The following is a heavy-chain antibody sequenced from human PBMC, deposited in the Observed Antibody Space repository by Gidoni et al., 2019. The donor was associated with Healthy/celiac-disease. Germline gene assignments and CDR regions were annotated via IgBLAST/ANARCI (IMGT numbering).Heavy chain of an antibody. CDR2: INHSGSP. CDR1: GGSFSGYY. Sequence: QVQLQQWGAGLLKPSETLSLTCAVYGGSFSGYYWSWIRQPPGKGLEWIGEINHSGSPNYNPSLKSRVTISVDTSKNQFSLKLSSVTAADTAVYYCARVRRAFSSRESRATDYYYGMDVWGQGTTVTVSS. J-gene: IGHJ6*02. CDR3: ARVRRAFSSRESRATDYYYGMDV. D-gene: IGHD5-12*01. V-gene: IGHV4-34*01.